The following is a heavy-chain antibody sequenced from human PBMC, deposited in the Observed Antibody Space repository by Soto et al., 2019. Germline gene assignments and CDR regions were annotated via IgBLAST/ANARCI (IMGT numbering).Heavy chain of an antibody. D-gene: IGHD6-13*01. CDR1: GYTLTELS. J-gene: IGHJ4*02. V-gene: IGHV1-24*01. Sequence: QVQLVQSGAEVKKPGASVKVSCKVSGYTLTELSMHWVRQAPGKGLEWMGGFDPEDGETIYAQKFQGRVTMTKDTSTDTAYMELSSLRSEDTAVYYCATDLLRQLVNRWGQGTLVTVSS. CDR2: FDPEDGET. CDR3: ATDLLRQLVNR.